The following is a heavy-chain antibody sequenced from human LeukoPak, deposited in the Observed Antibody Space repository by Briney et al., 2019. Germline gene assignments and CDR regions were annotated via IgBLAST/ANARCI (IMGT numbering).Heavy chain of an antibody. CDR3: AKDVSAVAPFYFDY. CDR2: ISWNSDTI. J-gene: IGHJ4*02. Sequence: GGSLRLSCAASGFTFDDYTMHWVRQAPGKGLEWVSAISWNSDTIDYADSVEGRFTISRDNAKNSLYLQMNSLRAEDTAVYYCAKDVSAVAPFYFDYWGQGTLVTVSS. V-gene: IGHV3-9*01. D-gene: IGHD6-19*01. CDR1: GFTFDDYT.